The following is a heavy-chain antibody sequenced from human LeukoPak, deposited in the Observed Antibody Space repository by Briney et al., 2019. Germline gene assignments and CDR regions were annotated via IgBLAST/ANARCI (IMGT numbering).Heavy chain of an antibody. D-gene: IGHD4-17*01. Sequence: GGSPRLSCAASGFSFSSYAMSWVRQAPGRGLEWVSGMSATAGSRYYGDLVKGRFTISRDNSKNILYLQMNSLTAEDTAVYYCARDQIYGDGGASDVWGQGTMVIVSS. J-gene: IGHJ3*01. CDR1: GFSFSSYA. CDR2: MSATAGSR. CDR3: ARDQIYGDGGASDV. V-gene: IGHV3-23*01.